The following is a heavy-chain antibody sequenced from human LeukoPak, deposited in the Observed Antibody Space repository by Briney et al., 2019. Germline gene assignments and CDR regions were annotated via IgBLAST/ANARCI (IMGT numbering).Heavy chain of an antibody. CDR3: VRGGYCSGSTCLYGDNWFDP. J-gene: IGHJ5*02. CDR1: GYTFTNYA. D-gene: IGHD2-2*01. CDR2: ISTYIGNT. V-gene: IGHV1-18*01. Sequence: RASVKVSCKASGYTFTNYAINWVRQAPGQGLEWMGWISTYIGNTNYAQKLQGRVTLTTDTSTSTAYMELRSLTSDDTAFYYCVRGGYCSGSTCLYGDNWFDPWGQGTLVTVSS.